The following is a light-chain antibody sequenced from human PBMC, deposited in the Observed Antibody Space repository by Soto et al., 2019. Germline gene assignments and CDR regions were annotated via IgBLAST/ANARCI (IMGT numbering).Light chain of an antibody. CDR3: QQYDKYST. J-gene: IGKJ1*01. CDR1: QSVSAW. V-gene: IGKV1-5*01. Sequence: DIQMTQSPSTLSASVGDRVTITCRASQSVSAWLAWYQQKPGKAPKFLMYDVSTLESGVPLRFSGSGSGTEFTLTVTSLQPEDFATYFCQQYDKYSTFGHGTKVDNK. CDR2: DVS.